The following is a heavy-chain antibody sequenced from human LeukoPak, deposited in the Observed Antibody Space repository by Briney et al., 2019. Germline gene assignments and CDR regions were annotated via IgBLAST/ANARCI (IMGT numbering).Heavy chain of an antibody. J-gene: IGHJ4*02. CDR2: IKQDGSEK. CDR1: GFTFSSYW. Sequence: PGGSLRLSCAASGFTFSSYWMSWVRQAPGKGLEGVANIKQDGSEKYVDSVKGRFTISRDNAKNSLYLQMNSLRAEDTAVYYCASGQWLVLNYWGQGTLVTVSS. CDR3: ASGQWLVLNY. V-gene: IGHV3-7*03. D-gene: IGHD6-19*01.